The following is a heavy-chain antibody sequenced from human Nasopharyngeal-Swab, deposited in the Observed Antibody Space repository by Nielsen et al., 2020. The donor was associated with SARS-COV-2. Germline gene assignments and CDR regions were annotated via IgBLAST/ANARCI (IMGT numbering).Heavy chain of an antibody. CDR2: ISAYNGNT. CDR3: ARDPAFKDPANGNYYYYGMDV. Sequence: ASVKVYCKASGYTFTSYGISWVRQAPGQGLEWMGWISAYNGNTNYAQKLQGRVTMTTDTSTSTAYMELRSLRSDDTAVYYCARDPAFKDPANGNYYYYGMDVWGQGTTVTVSS. CDR1: GYTFTSYG. D-gene: IGHD1-14*01. J-gene: IGHJ6*02. V-gene: IGHV1-18*01.